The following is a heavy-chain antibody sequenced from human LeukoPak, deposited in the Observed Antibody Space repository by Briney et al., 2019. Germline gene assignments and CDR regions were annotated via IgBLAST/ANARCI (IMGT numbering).Heavy chain of an antibody. J-gene: IGHJ4*02. CDR3: ARDSASGWYHAY. Sequence: GGSLRLSCAASGFTFSSYAMHWVRQAPGKGLGWVAVISYDGSNKYYADSVKGRFTISRDNSNNTLYLQMNSLRAEDTAVYYCARDSASGWYHAYWGQGTLVTVSS. V-gene: IGHV3-30-3*01. CDR1: GFTFSSYA. D-gene: IGHD6-19*01. CDR2: ISYDGSNK.